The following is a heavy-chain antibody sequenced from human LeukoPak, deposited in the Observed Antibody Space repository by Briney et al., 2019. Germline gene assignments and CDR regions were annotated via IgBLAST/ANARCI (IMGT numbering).Heavy chain of an antibody. D-gene: IGHD2-2*01. Sequence: SETLSLTCIVSGGSISSSGYYWGWIRQPPGKGLEWIGSINYSGTTYYNPSLRSRVTISVDTSENQFSLKLSSVTAADTAVYYCARVDIVIVPSANFDCWGQGTLVTVSS. CDR2: INYSGTT. V-gene: IGHV4-39*01. CDR3: ARVDIVIVPSANFDC. CDR1: GGSISSSGYY. J-gene: IGHJ4*02.